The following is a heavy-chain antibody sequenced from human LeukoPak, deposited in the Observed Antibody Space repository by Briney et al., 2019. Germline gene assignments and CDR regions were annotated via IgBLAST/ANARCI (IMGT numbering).Heavy chain of an antibody. D-gene: IGHD3-10*01. CDR1: GASISSYY. Sequence: SETLSLTCTVSGASISSYYYNWIRQTAGRELEWIGRLYISGSTDYNPSLKSRAIISVDTSMNQFSLKLSSVTAADTGVYFCARDLSGSLYFDYWGQGVLLTVSS. CDR2: LYISGST. V-gene: IGHV4-4*07. CDR3: ARDLSGSLYFDY. J-gene: IGHJ4*02.